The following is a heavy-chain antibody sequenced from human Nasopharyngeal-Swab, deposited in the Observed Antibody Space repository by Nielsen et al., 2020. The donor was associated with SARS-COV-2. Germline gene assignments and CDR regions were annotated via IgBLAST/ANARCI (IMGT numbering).Heavy chain of an antibody. Sequence: GESLKISCQGSGSFFPDYWIAWVRQMPGKGLEWIGIIYPGDSETRYSPSFQGQVTISADKSISVAYLQWSSLKASDTAMYYCARTAIEGGYYRGDAFDIWGQGTMVTVSS. V-gene: IGHV5-51*01. J-gene: IGHJ3*02. D-gene: IGHD3-22*01. CDR3: ARTAIEGGYYRGDAFDI. CDR1: GSFFPDYW. CDR2: IYPGDSET.